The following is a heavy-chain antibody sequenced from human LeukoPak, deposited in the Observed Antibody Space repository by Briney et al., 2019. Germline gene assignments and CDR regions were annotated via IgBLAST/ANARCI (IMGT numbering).Heavy chain of an antibody. V-gene: IGHV3-33*01. D-gene: IGHD3-10*01. J-gene: IGHJ4*02. CDR2: IWYDGSNK. Sequence: PGGSLRLSCAASGFTFSSYGMHWVRQAPGKGLEWVAVIWYDGSNKYYADSVKGRFTISRDNSKNTLYLQMNSLRAEDTAVYYCARDRDYYGSNPYFDYWGQGTPVTVSS. CDR1: GFTFSSYG. CDR3: ARDRDYYGSNPYFDY.